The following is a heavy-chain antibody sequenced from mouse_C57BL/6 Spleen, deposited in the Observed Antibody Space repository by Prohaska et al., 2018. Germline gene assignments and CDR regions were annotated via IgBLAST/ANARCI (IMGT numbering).Heavy chain of an antibody. J-gene: IGHJ1*03. V-gene: IGHV11-2*01. D-gene: IGHD1-1*01. CDR2: INSDGSAI. Sequence: EVQLLETGGGLVQPGGSRGLSCEGSGFTFSGFWMSWVRQTPGKTLEWIGDINSDGSAINYAPSIKDRFTIFRDNDKSTLYLQMSNVRSEDTATYFRMRYGSSYWYVDVWGTGTTVTVSS. CDR1: GFTFSGFW. CDR3: MRYGSSYWYVDV.